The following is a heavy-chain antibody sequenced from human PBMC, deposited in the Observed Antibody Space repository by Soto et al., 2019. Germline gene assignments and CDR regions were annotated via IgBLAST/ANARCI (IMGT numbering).Heavy chain of an antibody. CDR2: ISGSGGST. Sequence: GGSLRLSCAASGFTFSSDAMSWVRQAPGKGLEWVSAISGSGGSTYYADSVKGRFTISRDNSKNTLYLQMNSLRAEDTAVYYCAKGFIAPSPAAWFDPWGQGTLVTVSS. D-gene: IGHD2-15*01. CDR1: GFTFSSDA. V-gene: IGHV3-23*01. J-gene: IGHJ5*02. CDR3: AKGFIAPSPAAWFDP.